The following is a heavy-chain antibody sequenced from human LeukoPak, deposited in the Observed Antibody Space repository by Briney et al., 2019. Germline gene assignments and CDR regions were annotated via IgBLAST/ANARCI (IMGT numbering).Heavy chain of an antibody. J-gene: IGHJ4*02. Sequence: PGGSLRLSCAPPGFTSSQYSINWVPQAPGKGRGWVSRIRYTGETFYADSVKGRFTISRDNSKNTLYLQMNSLRAEDTAVYYCARTGSYDYSPYFDYWGQGTLVTVSS. CDR1: GFTSSQYS. CDR2: IRYTGET. CDR3: ARTGSYDYSPYFDY. V-gene: IGHV3-48*01. D-gene: IGHD1-26*01.